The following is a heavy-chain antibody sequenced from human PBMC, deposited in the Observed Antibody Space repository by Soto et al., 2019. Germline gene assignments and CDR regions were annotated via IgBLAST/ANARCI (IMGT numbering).Heavy chain of an antibody. CDR1: GFTFSGSA. CDR2: IRSKANSYAT. J-gene: IGHJ4*02. Sequence: EVQLVESGGGLVQPGGSLKLSCAASGFTFSGSAMHWVRQASGKGLEWVGRIRSKANSYATAYAASVKGRFTISRDDSKNTAYLQMNSLKTEDTAVYYCTRLADPDYWGQGTLVTVSS. CDR3: TRLADPDY. V-gene: IGHV3-73*01.